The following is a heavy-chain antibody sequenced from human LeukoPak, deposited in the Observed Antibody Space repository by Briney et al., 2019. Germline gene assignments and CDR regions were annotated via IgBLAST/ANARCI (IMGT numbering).Heavy chain of an antibody. CDR2: ISQDGSVT. Sequence: GDSLRLSCAAFGLTFRSHWMSWVRQAPGKGLEWVAKISQDGSVTDYMDSVKGRFTISRDNAKNSLYLQMNSLRAEDTAVYYCARSYCSGNSCYSDWYFDLWGRGTLCLVSS. V-gene: IGHV3-7*03. CDR3: ARSYCSGNSCYSDWYFDL. CDR1: GLTFRSHW. J-gene: IGHJ2*01. D-gene: IGHD2-15*01.